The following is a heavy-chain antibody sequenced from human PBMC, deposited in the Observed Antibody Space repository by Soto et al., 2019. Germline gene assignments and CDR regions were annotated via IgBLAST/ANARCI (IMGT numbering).Heavy chain of an antibody. V-gene: IGHV5-51*01. D-gene: IGHD6-19*01. CDR3: ARITVAGTEEPRWFDP. CDR1: GYSFTSYW. CDR2: IYPGDSDT. J-gene: IGHJ5*02. Sequence: GESLKISCKGSGYSFTSYWIGWVRQMPGKGLEWMGIIYPGDSDTRYSPSFQGQVTISADKSISTAYLQWSSLKASDTAMYYCARITVAGTEEPRWFDPWGQGTLVTVSS.